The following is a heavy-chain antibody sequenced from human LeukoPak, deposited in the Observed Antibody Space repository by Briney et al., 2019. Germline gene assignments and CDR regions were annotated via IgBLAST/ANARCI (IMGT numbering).Heavy chain of an antibody. V-gene: IGHV4-34*01. D-gene: IGHD4-23*01. CDR2: IRHSGST. Sequence: PSETLSLTCDVSGGSFNDYYWSWIRQAPGKGLEWIGEIRHSGSTNYNPSLKGRVTVSVDTSKNQFSLRLTSVTAADTAVYYCARAHDYGGNSNFDYWGQGTLVTVSS. CDR3: ARAHDYGGNSNFDY. CDR1: GGSFNDYY. J-gene: IGHJ4*02.